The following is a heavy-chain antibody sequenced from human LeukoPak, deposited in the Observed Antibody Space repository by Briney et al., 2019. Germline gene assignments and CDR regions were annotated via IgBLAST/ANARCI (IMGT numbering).Heavy chain of an antibody. CDR3: ARDRHSGPLGLAFDI. Sequence: KPGGSLRLSCAASGFSFSSNIMNWVRQAPGKGLEWVSSISSSSYISYADSVKGRFTISRDNAENSLFLQMNSLRAEDTAVYYCARDRHSGPLGLAFDIWGHGTMVTVSS. V-gene: IGHV3-21*01. CDR2: ISSSSYI. J-gene: IGHJ3*02. D-gene: IGHD1-26*01. CDR1: GFSFSSNI.